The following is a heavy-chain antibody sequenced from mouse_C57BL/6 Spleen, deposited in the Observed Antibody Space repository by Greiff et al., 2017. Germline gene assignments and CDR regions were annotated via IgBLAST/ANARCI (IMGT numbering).Heavy chain of an antibody. D-gene: IGHD3-2*02. CDR1: GYTFTSYT. J-gene: IGHJ3*01. V-gene: IGHV1-4*01. CDR3: ARQAAQVCFAY. Sequence: QVQLKQSGAELARPGASVKMSCKASGYTFTSYTMHWVKQRPGQGLEWIGYINPSSGYTKYNQKFKDKATLTADKSSSTAYMQLSSLTSEDSAVYYCARQAAQVCFAYWGQGTLVTVSA. CDR2: INPSSGYT.